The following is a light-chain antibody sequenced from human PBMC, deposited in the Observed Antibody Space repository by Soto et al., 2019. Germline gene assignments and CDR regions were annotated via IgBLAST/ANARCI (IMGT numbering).Light chain of an antibody. J-gene: IGLJ2*01. V-gene: IGLV2-23*01. CDR2: EGS. CDR1: SSDVGSYNL. CDR3: CSDAGHSTVI. Sequence: QSALTQAASVSGSPGQSITISCTGTSSDVGSYNLVSWYQHHPGKAPKLMIYEGSQRPSGVSNRSSGSKSGNTASLTNSGLQGEDEAEYYSCSDAGHSTVIFGGETKITVL.